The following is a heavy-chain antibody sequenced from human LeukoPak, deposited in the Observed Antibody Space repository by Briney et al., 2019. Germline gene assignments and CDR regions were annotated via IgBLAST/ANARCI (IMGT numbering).Heavy chain of an antibody. J-gene: IGHJ1*01. Sequence: VASVKVSCKASGYPFINYYIHWVRQAPGQGLEWMGTIHPGRDTTTYAQNFRGRVTMTRDTSTRTVHMELNSLGSGDTAVYYCARPDSTSSRSYFPYWGQGTLVTVSS. D-gene: IGHD6-6*01. CDR3: ARPDSTSSRSYFPY. CDR2: IHPGRDTT. CDR1: GYPFINYY. V-gene: IGHV1-46*01.